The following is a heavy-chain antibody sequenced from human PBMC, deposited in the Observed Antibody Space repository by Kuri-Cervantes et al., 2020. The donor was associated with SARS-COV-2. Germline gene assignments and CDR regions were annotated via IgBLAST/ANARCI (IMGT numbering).Heavy chain of an antibody. J-gene: IGHJ5*02. CDR3: ARNFGADYDFWSGYSDTVGWFDP. V-gene: IGHV1-46*03. CDR2: INPSGGST. CDR1: GGTFSSYA. D-gene: IGHD3-3*01. Sequence: ASVKVSCKASGGTFSSYAISWVRQAPGQGLEWMGIINPSGGSTSYAQKFQGRVTMTRDTSTSTVYMELSSLRSEDTAVYYCARNFGADYDFWSGYSDTVGWFDPWGQGTLVTVSS.